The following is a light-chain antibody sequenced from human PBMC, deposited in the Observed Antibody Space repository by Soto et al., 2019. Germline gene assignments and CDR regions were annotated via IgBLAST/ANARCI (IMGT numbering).Light chain of an antibody. CDR2: AAS. J-gene: IGKJ1*01. CDR1: QGIRND. V-gene: IGKV1-27*01. CDR3: QKYNSAPWT. Sequence: DIQMTQSPSSLSASEGDRVTITCRASQGIRNDLGWYQQKPGKVPKLLIYAASTLQSGVPSRFSGSGSGTDFTLTISSLQPEDVATYYCQKYNSAPWTFGQRTKVDI.